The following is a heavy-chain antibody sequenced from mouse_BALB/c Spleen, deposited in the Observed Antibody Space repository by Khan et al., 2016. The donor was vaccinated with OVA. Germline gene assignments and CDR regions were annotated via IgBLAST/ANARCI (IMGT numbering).Heavy chain of an antibody. Sequence: QVQLKESGPELVKPGASVKMSCKASGYIFTDYVINWVKQRTGQGLEWIGEIYPRTNTTYYNEKFKGKATLTADKSSNTAYMQLSSLTSEDSAVYFCARSYASWFAYWGQGTLVTVSA. V-gene: IGHV1-77*01. CDR2: IYPRTNTT. CDR1: GYIFTDYV. D-gene: IGHD1-1*01. CDR3: ARSYASWFAY. J-gene: IGHJ3*01.